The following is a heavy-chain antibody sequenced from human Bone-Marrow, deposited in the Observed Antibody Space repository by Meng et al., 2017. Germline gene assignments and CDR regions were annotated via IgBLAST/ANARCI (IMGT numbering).Heavy chain of an antibody. CDR3: ARVYSSYYDILTGYYRYYYYYGMDV. J-gene: IGHJ6*02. CDR2: ISWNSGSI. V-gene: IGHV3-9*01. Sequence: SLKISCAASGFTFDDYAMHWVRQAPGKGLEWVSGISWNSGSIGYADSVKGRFTISRDNAKNSLYLQMNSLRSEDTAVYYCARVYSSYYDILTGYYRYYYYYGMDVWGQGTTVTVSS. CDR1: GFTFDDYA. D-gene: IGHD3-9*01.